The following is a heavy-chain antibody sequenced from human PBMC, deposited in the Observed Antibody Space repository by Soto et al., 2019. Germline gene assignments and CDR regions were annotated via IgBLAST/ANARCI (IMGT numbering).Heavy chain of an antibody. V-gene: IGHV3-72*01. Sequence: EVQLVESGGDLVQPGGSLRLSCAASGLSLSDVFIDWVRQAPGKGLEWVGRTKDKAYSYTTEYAASVKGRFTISRDDSRISVCLQLSSRKTEDTSVYYCASIRGVFGYWGQGTLVTVSS. CDR1: GLSLSDVF. CDR3: ASIRGVFGY. CDR2: TKDKAYSYTT. D-gene: IGHD3-10*01. J-gene: IGHJ4*02.